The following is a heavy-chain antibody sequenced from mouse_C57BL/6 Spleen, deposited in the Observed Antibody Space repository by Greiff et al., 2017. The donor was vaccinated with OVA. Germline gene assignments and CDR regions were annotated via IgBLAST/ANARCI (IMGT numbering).Heavy chain of an antibody. Sequence: QVQLQQPGTELVKPGASVKLSCKASGYTFTSYWMHWVKQRPGQGLEWIGNINPSNGGTNDNEKFKSKATLTVDKSSSTSYMQLSSLTSEDSAVYYAACYCTTVEAKENFDYWGQGTTLTVSS. V-gene: IGHV1-53*01. J-gene: IGHJ2*01. D-gene: IGHD1-1*01. CDR1: GYTFTSYW. CDR3: ACYCTTVEAKENFDY. CDR2: INPSNGGT.